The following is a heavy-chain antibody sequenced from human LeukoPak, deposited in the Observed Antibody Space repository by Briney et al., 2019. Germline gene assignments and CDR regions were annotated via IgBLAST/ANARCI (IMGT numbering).Heavy chain of an antibody. V-gene: IGHV3-21*01. CDR2: ISSSSSYI. D-gene: IGHD4-17*01. Sequence: GGSLRLSCAASGFTFSSYSMNWVRQAPGKGLEWVSSISSSSSYIYYADSVKGRFTISRDNAKNSLYLQMNSLRAEDTAVYHCARFGDSYYFYYWGQGTLVTVSS. CDR1: GFTFSSYS. J-gene: IGHJ4*02. CDR3: ARFGDSYYFYY.